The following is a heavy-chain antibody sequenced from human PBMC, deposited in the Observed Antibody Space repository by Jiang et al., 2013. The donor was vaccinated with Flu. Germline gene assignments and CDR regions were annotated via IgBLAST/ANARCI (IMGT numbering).Heavy chain of an antibody. V-gene: IGHV4-59*08. J-gene: IGHJ4*02. CDR3: ARQGYDSSGARFDY. D-gene: IGHD3-22*01. CDR1: GGSISSYY. Sequence: GSGLVKPSETLSLTCTVSGGSISSYYWSWIRQPPGKGLEWIGYIYYSGSTNYNPSLKSRVTISVDTSKNQFSLKLSSVTAADTAVYYCARQGYDSSGARFDYWGPGEPLVTVSS. CDR2: IYYSGST.